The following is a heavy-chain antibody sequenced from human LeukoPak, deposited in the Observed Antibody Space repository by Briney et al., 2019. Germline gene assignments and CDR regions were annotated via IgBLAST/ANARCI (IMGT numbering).Heavy chain of an antibody. CDR1: GFNFSSYW. J-gene: IGHJ4*02. D-gene: IGHD5-18*01. V-gene: IGHV3-74*01. CDR3: ARGGAAMAYY. Sequence: GGSLRLSCAASGFNFSSYWMHWVRQAPGKGLVWVSRINSDGSSTSYADSMKGRFTISRDNAKNTLYLQMNSLRVEGTAVYYCARGGAAMAYYWGQGTLVTVSS. CDR2: INSDGSST.